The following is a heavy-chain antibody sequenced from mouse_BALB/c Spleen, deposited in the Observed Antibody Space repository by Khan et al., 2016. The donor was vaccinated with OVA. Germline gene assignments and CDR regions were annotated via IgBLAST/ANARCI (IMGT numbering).Heavy chain of an antibody. D-gene: IGHD2-10*01. CDR3: ARSYYGKRMDY. J-gene: IGHJ4*01. CDR1: GFTFSSFG. CDR2: ISSGSNTI. Sequence: EVELVESGGGLVQPGGSRKLSCAASGFTFSSFGMHWVRQAPEKGLEWVAYISSGSNTIYYADTVKGRFTISRDNPKNTLFLQMTSLRSEDTAMYYCARSYYGKRMDYWGQGTSVTVSS. V-gene: IGHV5-17*02.